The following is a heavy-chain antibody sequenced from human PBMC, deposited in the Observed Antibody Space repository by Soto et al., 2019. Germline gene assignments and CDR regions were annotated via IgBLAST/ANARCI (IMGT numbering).Heavy chain of an antibody. J-gene: IGHJ4*02. CDR3: ARVGSSGWSPDY. CDR2: IFYSGST. CDR1: GGSISGHD. D-gene: IGHD6-19*01. V-gene: IGHV4-59*11. Sequence: QVQLQESGPGLVKPSGTLSLTCTVSGGSISGHDWIWIRQSPGKGLEWIGHIFYSGSTNYNPSIKSRVTLSADTSKNQYSLSLSSVTAADTAVYYCARVGSSGWSPDYWGQGSLVTVSS.